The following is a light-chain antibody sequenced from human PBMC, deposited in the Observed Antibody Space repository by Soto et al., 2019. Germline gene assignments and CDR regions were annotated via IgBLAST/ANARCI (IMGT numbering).Light chain of an antibody. CDR2: AAS. V-gene: IGKV1-8*01. CDR1: QGISSY. J-gene: IGKJ3*01. Sequence: AIRMTQSPSSFSASTGDRVTITCRASQGISSYLAWYQQKPGKAPKLLIYAASTLQSGVPSRFSGNGSVTDFTLTISCLQSEDFATYYCQQYYSYPFTFGPGTKVDIK. CDR3: QQYYSYPFT.